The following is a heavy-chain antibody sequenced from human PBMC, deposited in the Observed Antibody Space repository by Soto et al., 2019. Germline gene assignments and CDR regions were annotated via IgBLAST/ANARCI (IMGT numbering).Heavy chain of an antibody. CDR3: ASTRMIVALFDY. Sequence: SETLSLTCAVSGGSISSYYWSWIRQPPGKGLEWIGYIYYSGSTNYNPSLRSRVTISVDTSKNQFSLKLSSVTAADTAVYYCASTRMIVALFDYWGQGTLVTVSS. D-gene: IGHD3-22*01. V-gene: IGHV4-59*08. CDR1: GGSISSYY. CDR2: IYYSGST. J-gene: IGHJ4*02.